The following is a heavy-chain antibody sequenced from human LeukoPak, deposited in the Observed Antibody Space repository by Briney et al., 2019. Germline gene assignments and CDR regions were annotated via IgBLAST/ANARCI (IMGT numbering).Heavy chain of an antibody. D-gene: IGHD6-19*01. V-gene: IGHV4-39*01. Sequence: SETLSLTCIVSGGSISSTSYQWGWIRQPPGKGLEWIVCIYYSGSTYYNPSLKSRVTISVDTSKNQFSLKLSSVTAADTAVYYCARGRRSYAWLVLKYYFDYWGQGTLVTVSS. CDR1: GGSISSTSYQ. CDR2: IYYSGST. CDR3: ARGRRSYAWLVLKYYFDY. J-gene: IGHJ4*02.